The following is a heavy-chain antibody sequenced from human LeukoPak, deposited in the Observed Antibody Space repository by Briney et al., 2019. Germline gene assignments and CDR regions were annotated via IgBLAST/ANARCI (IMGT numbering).Heavy chain of an antibody. CDR1: GFTFSSYS. Sequence: GGSLRLSCAASGFTFSSYSMNWVRQAPGKGLEWVSYISSSSSTIYYADSVKGRFTISRDNAKNSLYLQMNSLRDEDTAVYCCARDRIWFGELLYGDPAVDYWGQGTLVTVSS. CDR3: ARDRIWFGELLYGDPAVDY. CDR2: ISSSSSTI. V-gene: IGHV3-48*02. J-gene: IGHJ4*02. D-gene: IGHD3-10*01.